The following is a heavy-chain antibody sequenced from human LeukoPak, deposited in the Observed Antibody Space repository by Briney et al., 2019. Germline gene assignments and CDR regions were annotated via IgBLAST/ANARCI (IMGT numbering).Heavy chain of an antibody. Sequence: GASVKVSCKTSGGTFNSYAISWVRQAPGQGLEWMGGIIPIFGTANYAQKFQGRVTITADESTSTAYMELSSLRSEDTAVYYCARSSGWHLHGDPWGQGTLVTVSS. V-gene: IGHV1-69*13. J-gene: IGHJ5*02. CDR1: GGTFNSYA. D-gene: IGHD6-19*01. CDR2: IIPIFGTA. CDR3: ARSSGWHLHGDP.